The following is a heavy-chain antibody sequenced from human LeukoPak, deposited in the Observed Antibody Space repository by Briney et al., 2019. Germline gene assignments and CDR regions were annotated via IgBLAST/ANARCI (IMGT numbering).Heavy chain of an antibody. Sequence: GGSLRLSCVPSGLTVSSNYMSWVRQAPGKGLEWVSVTFSGGSTDYADSVKGRFTISRDNSKNTLYLQMNSLRVGDTAVYYCAGGLGYARSYWGQGTLVTVSS. J-gene: IGHJ4*02. CDR2: TFSGGST. V-gene: IGHV3-66*01. CDR1: GLTVSSNY. D-gene: IGHD2-2*01. CDR3: AGGLGYARSY.